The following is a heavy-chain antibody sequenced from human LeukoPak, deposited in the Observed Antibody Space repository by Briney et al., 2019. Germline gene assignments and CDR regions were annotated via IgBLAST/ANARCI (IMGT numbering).Heavy chain of an antibody. Sequence: GRSLRLSCAASGFTFSSYGMHWVRQAPGKGLEWVAVISYDGSNKYYADSVKGRFTISRDNSKNTLYLQMNSLRAENTAVYYCARPQGASLRFDRLGYFDYWGQGTLVTVSS. J-gene: IGHJ4*02. CDR2: ISYDGSNK. CDR1: GFTFSSYG. V-gene: IGHV3-30*03. D-gene: IGHD3-9*01. CDR3: ARPQGASLRFDRLGYFDY.